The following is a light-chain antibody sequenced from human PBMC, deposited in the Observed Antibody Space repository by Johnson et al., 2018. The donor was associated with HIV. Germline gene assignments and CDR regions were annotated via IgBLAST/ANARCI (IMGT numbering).Light chain of an antibody. Sequence: HSVLTQPPSVSAAPGQKVTISCSGSSSNIGNNYVSWYQQLPGTAPKLLIYENNKRPSGIPDRFSGSKSGTSATLGITGLQTGDEADYYCGTWDSSLSAYVFGPGTKVTVL. CDR3: GTWDSSLSAYV. J-gene: IGLJ1*01. CDR1: SSNIGNNY. V-gene: IGLV1-51*02. CDR2: ENN.